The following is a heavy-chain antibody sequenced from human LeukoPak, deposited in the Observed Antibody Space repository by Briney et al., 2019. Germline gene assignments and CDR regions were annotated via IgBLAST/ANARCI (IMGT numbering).Heavy chain of an antibody. Sequence: ASLTVSCTASGYTFSDYYLHCVRQAPGQRVQWMGWINPNSGGTIYDPTLQGRVTISMDTSISTAYLELSGLTAADTAVFYCVREPAGSSSYTWGQGNLVTVSS. D-gene: IGHD6-13*01. CDR1: GYTFSDYY. CDR2: INPNSGGT. CDR3: VREPAGSSSYT. V-gene: IGHV1-2*02. J-gene: IGHJ5*02.